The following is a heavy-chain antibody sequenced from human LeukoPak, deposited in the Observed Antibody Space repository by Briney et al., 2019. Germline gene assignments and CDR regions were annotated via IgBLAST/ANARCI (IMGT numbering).Heavy chain of an antibody. Sequence: ASVKVSCKASGYTFTSYDTNWVRQATGQGLEWMGWMNPNSGNTGYAQKFQGRVTMTRNTSISTAYMELSSLRSEDTAVYYCARGKGYCSSTSCFLNWFDPWGQGTLVTVSS. CDR1: GYTFTSYD. CDR3: ARGKGYCSSTSCFLNWFDP. CDR2: MNPNSGNT. J-gene: IGHJ5*02. D-gene: IGHD2-2*01. V-gene: IGHV1-8*01.